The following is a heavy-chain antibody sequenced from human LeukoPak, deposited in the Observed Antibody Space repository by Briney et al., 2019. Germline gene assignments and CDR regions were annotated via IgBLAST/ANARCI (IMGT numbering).Heavy chain of an antibody. D-gene: IGHD2-21*01. Sequence: PSETLSLTCTVSGGSISSYYWSWIRQPAGKGLEWIGRIYTSGSTNYNPSLKSRVTMSVDTSKNQFSLKLSSVTAADTAVYYCAREWGLLPNSWFDPWGQGTLVTVSS. V-gene: IGHV4-4*07. CDR3: AREWGLLPNSWFDP. CDR2: IYTSGST. CDR1: GGSISSYY. J-gene: IGHJ5*02.